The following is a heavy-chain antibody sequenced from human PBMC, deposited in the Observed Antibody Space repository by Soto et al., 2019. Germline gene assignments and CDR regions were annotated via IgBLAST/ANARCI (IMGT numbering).Heavy chain of an antibody. CDR1: GESISSSSYY. Sequence: SETLSLTCIVSGESISSSSYYWGWVRQPPGKGLEWIGSIYYSGRTYYNPSFKSRVTISIDTSKNQFSLKLSSVTATGTAVYYCARQRTTVVTQAYVDHWGQGALVTVSS. CDR3: ARQRTTVVTQAYVDH. CDR2: IYYSGRT. V-gene: IGHV4-39*01. D-gene: IGHD2-21*02. J-gene: IGHJ4*02.